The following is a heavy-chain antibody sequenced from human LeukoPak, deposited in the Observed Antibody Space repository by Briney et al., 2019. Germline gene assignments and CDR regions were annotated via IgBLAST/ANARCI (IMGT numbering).Heavy chain of an antibody. CDR1: GGTFSSYA. CDR2: IIPILGIA. V-gene: IGHV1-69*04. Sequence: SVKVSCKASGGTFSSYAISWVRQAPGQGLEWMGRIIPILGIANYAQKFQGRVTITADKSTSTAYMELSSLRSEDTAVYYCASLIAVAGTNFDYWGQGTLVTVSS. D-gene: IGHD6-19*01. CDR3: ASLIAVAGTNFDY. J-gene: IGHJ4*02.